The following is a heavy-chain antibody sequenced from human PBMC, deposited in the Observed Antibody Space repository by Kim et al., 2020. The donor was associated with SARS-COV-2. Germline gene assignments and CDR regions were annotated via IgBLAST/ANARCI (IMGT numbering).Heavy chain of an antibody. CDR1: GGSISSSY. CDR2: MYYIGSA. Sequence: SETLSLTCTVSGGSISSSYWSWIRQPPGKGLEWIGYMYYIGSATYNPSLKSRVSISVDTSKNQFSLRLRSVTAEDTAVFFCARVREGGSSWHFFDYLGQG. CDR3: ARVREGGSSWHFFDY. V-gene: IGHV4-59*01. D-gene: IGHD6-13*01. J-gene: IGHJ4*02.